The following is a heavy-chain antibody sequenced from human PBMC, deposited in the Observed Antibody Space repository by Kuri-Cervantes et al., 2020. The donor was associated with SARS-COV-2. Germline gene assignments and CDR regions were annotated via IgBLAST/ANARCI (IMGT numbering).Heavy chain of an antibody. V-gene: IGHV6-1*01. CDR1: GDSVSGNSAG. J-gene: IGHJ4*02. D-gene: IGHD1-1*01. Sequence: SETLSLTCAISGDSVSGNSAGWNWIRQSPSRGLEWLGRTYYRSKWYHDYAVSVKSRIIINPDTSKNQFSLQLSSVTPEDTAVYYCARVTTGTLDYWGQGTLVTDSS. CDR3: ARVTTGTLDY. CDR2: TYYRSKWYH.